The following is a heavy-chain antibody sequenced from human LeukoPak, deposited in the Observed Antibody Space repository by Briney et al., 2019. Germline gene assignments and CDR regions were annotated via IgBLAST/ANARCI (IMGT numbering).Heavy chain of an antibody. Sequence: ASVKVSCKASGYTFTSYYMHWVRQAPGQGLEWMGWISTYNGDTKYTQKLQGRVTMTADTSTRTAYMELRSLRSDDTAVYYCARGLYSSNWSYYYLMDVWGQGTTVTVSS. D-gene: IGHD2-2*01. V-gene: IGHV1-18*04. CDR2: ISTYNGDT. CDR1: GYTFTSYY. J-gene: IGHJ6*02. CDR3: ARGLYSSNWSYYYLMDV.